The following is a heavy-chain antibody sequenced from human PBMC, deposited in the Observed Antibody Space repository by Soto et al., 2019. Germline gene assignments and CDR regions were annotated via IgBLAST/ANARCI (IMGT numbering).Heavy chain of an antibody. CDR2: INHFGSP. CDR3: ASLNGGRFLDKGDY. D-gene: IGHD3-3*01. Sequence: QVQLHQWGAGLLKPSETLSLTCGVYNGSFMGYYWTWVRQPPGKGLEWIGEINHFGSPTYNPSLKSRVAISIDTSRQQFTLSLRSLTAADTAVYYCASLNGGRFLDKGDYWGQGILVTVSS. J-gene: IGHJ4*02. V-gene: IGHV4-34*01. CDR1: NGSFMGYY.